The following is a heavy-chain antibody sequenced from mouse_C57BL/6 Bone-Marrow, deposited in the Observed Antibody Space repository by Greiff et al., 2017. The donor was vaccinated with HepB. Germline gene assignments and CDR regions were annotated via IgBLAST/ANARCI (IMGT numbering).Heavy chain of an antibody. Sequence: VQLQQSGAELVRPGSSVKMSCKTSGYTFTSYGINWVKQRPGQGLEWIGYIYIGNGYTEYNEKFKGKATLTADTSSSTAYMQLSSLTSEDSAIYFCARIRTVVAPYYYDMDYWGQGTSVTVSS. J-gene: IGHJ4*01. V-gene: IGHV1-58*01. D-gene: IGHD1-1*01. CDR3: ARIRTVVAPYYYDMDY. CDR1: GYTFTSYG. CDR2: IYIGNGYT.